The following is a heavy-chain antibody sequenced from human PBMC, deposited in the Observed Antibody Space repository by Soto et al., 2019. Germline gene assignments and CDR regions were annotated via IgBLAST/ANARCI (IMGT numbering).Heavy chain of an antibody. J-gene: IGHJ5*02. D-gene: IGHD4-4*01. CDR2: IDSGGGST. V-gene: IGHV3-23*01. Sequence: EVQLLVSGGGSVQPGGSLRLSCAASGFSFSNYAMSCVRQAPGTGLEWVSAIDSGGGSTYYAASVKGRFSISRDNSMNTLYLQMNSLRAEDTAIYYCTKEHSNYPDNWFDPWGKGTLVTVSS. CDR1: GFSFSNYA. CDR3: TKEHSNYPDNWFDP.